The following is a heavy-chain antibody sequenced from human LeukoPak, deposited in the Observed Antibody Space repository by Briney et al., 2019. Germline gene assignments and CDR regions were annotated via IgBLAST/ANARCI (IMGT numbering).Heavy chain of an antibody. Sequence: SETLSLTCTVSGGSISSSSYYWGWIRQPPGKGLEWIGSIYYSGSTYYNPSLKSRVTISVDTSKNQFSLKLSSVTAADTAVYYCARLLDFWSGYLPDYWGQGTLVTVSS. CDR3: ARLLDFWSGYLPDY. CDR1: GGSISSSSYY. CDR2: IYYSGST. V-gene: IGHV4-39*01. J-gene: IGHJ4*02. D-gene: IGHD3-3*01.